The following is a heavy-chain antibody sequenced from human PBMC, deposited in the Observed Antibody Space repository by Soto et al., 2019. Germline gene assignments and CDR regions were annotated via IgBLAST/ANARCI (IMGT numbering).Heavy chain of an antibody. D-gene: IGHD2-15*01. CDR1: GGTSVGYG. V-gene: IGHV4-59*01. Sequence: VAGGTSVGYGGSWIRKHPGKGLEWIGYIYYNGNTDYKPSLQSRVTISIEPSKSHFSLRLSSVTAADTAVYYCARDPQAIGGNGIDHPGQAPLV. J-gene: IGHJ4*02. CDR2: IYYNGNT. CDR3: ARDPQAIGGNGIDH.